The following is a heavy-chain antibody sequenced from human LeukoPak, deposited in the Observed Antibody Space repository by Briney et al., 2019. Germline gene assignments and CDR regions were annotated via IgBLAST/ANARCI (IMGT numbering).Heavy chain of an antibody. D-gene: IGHD3-22*01. Sequence: ASVKVSCKASGYTFTSYGISWVRQAPGQGLEWMGWISAYNGNTNYAQKLQGRVTMTTDTSTSTASMVLRSLTPEDTAVYYCAAVKVTMIEVPRFFQHWGQGTLVTVSS. CDR1: GYTFTSYG. J-gene: IGHJ1*01. CDR3: AAVKVTMIEVPRFFQH. V-gene: IGHV1-18*01. CDR2: ISAYNGNT.